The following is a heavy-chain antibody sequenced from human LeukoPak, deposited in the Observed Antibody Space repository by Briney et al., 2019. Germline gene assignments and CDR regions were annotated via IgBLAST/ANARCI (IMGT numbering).Heavy chain of an antibody. V-gene: IGHV1-69*13. D-gene: IGHD1-26*01. CDR1: GGTFSSYA. CDR3: ARDVGGSYLGGLFDY. CDR2: IIPIFGTA. J-gene: IGHJ4*02. Sequence: ASVNVSCKASGGTFSSYAISWVRQAPGQGLEWMGGIIPIFGTANYAQKFQGRVTITADESTSTAYMELSSLRSEDTAVYYCARDVGGSYLGGLFDYWGQGTLVTVSS.